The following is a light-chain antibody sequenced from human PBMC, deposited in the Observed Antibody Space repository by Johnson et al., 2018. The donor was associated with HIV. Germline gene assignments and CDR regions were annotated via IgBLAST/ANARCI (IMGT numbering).Light chain of an antibody. CDR1: TYNIGNNY. CDR3: AAWDSSLRTGF. V-gene: IGLV1-51*02. J-gene: IGLJ1*01. CDR2: EKN. Sequence: HSVLTQPPSVSAAPGQKVTISCSGSTYNIGNNYVSWYQQLPGTAPKLLIYEKNKRPSGIPDRFSASKSGTSATLDITGLQTGDEADYYCAAWDSSLRTGFFGTGTKVTVL.